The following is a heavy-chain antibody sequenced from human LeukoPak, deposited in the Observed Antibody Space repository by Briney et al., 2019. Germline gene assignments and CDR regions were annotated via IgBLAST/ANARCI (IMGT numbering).Heavy chain of an antibody. Sequence: SETLSLTCTVSGGSISGYLWNWIRQPAGKRLEWIGRIYSSGTTNYHPSLRSRVTMSVDTSKNQFSLKLSSVTAADTAVYYCARRGSASYYYDYWGQGTLVTVSS. CDR3: ARRGSASYYYDY. CDR2: IYSSGTT. D-gene: IGHD3-10*01. V-gene: IGHV4-4*07. J-gene: IGHJ4*02. CDR1: GGSISGYL.